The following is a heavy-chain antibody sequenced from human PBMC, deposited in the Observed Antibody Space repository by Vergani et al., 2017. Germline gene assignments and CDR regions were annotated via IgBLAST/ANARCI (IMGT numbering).Heavy chain of an antibody. J-gene: IGHJ3*02. CDR1: GFTFSSYA. D-gene: IGHD6-13*01. Sequence: VQLVESGGGVVQPGRSLRLSCAASGFTFSSYAMSWVRQAPGKGLELVSAISGSGGSTYYADSVKGRFTISRDNSKNTLYLQMNSLRAEDTAVYYCAKGGRNLDAYSSSWDNDAFDIWGQGTMVTVSS. V-gene: IGHV3-23*04. CDR3: AKGGRNLDAYSSSWDNDAFDI. CDR2: ISGSGGST.